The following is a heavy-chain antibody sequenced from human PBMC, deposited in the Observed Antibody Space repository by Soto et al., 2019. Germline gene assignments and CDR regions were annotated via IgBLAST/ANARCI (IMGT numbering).Heavy chain of an antibody. D-gene: IGHD3-22*01. CDR2: ISTYNGKT. Sequence: QVQLVQSGAEVKKPVASVKVSCKASGYTFITYGVSCVRQAPGQGLDWLGWISTYNGKTRYAERLQGRVTMTTDTTTNTAYMELRNLRSDDTAVYYCARGPTDYYDNSANYFLDYWGQGTLVTVSS. V-gene: IGHV1-18*01. CDR1: GYTFITYG. CDR3: ARGPTDYYDNSANYFLDY. J-gene: IGHJ4*02.